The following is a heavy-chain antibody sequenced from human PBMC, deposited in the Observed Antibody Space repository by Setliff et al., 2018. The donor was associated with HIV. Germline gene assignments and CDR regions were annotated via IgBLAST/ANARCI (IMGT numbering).Heavy chain of an antibody. CDR1: GYTFTSYG. J-gene: IGHJ4*02. CDR2: ISGYNDNT. V-gene: IGHV1-18*01. D-gene: IGHD4-4*01. Sequence: ASVKVSCKASGYTFTSYGISWVRQAPGQGLEWMGWISGYNDNTNYAQELQDRVTMTSDTSTSTVYMELRSLRSEDTAIYYCVKEYHTEVTDTRVANYFDYWGQGTLVTVSS. CDR3: VKEYHTEVTDTRVANYFDY.